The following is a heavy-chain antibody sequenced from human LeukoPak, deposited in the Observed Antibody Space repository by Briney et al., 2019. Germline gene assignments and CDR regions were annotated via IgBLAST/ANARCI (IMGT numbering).Heavy chain of an antibody. CDR3: ARVDTRGGAFDI. CDR1: GFTFSSHS. V-gene: IGHV3-21*01. D-gene: IGHD2-15*01. Sequence: GGSLRLSCAASGFTFSSHSVNWVRQAPGKGLEWVSSFSSNGLYIYYADSVKGRFTNSRDNAKNSLYLQMNSLRAEDTAVYYCARVDTRGGAFDIWGQGTMVTVSS. J-gene: IGHJ3*02. CDR2: FSSNGLYI.